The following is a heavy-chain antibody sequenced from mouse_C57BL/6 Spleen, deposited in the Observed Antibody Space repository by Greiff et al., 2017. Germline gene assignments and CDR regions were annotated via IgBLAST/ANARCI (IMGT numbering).Heavy chain of an antibody. D-gene: IGHD1-1*01. Sequence: LQQSGAELVKPGASVKLSCKASGYTFTEYTIHCVKQRSGQGLEWIGWFYPGSGSIKYNEKFKDKATLTADKSSSTVYMELSRLTSEDSAVYFCARHEENFITTVVATDWYFDVWGTGTTVTVSS. V-gene: IGHV1-62-2*01. CDR1: GYTFTEYT. J-gene: IGHJ1*03. CDR3: ARHEENFITTVVATDWYFDV. CDR2: FYPGSGSI.